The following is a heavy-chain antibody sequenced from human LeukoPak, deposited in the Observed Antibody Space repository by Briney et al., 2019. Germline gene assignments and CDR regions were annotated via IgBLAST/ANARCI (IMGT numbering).Heavy chain of an antibody. D-gene: IGHD3-3*01. CDR3: ARRYDGFDY. CDR2: ISYDGSNK. CDR1: GFSLSMYW. J-gene: IGHJ4*02. V-gene: IGHV3-30-3*01. Sequence: GGSLRLSCTAAGFSLSMYWMSWVCQAPGKGLEWVAVISYDGSNKYYADSVKGRFSISRDNSKNTLYLQMNSLRADDTAVYYCARRYDGFDYWGQGTLVTVSS.